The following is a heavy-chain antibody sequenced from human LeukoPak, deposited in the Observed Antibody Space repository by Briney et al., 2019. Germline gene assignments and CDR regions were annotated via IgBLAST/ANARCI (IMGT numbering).Heavy chain of an antibody. CDR2: IKQDGSEK. CDR3: AGDVASGSYPSYFDY. V-gene: IGHV3-7*01. Sequence: GGSLRLSCVASGFTYSLYWMSWVRQVPGKGLEWVANIKQDGSEKYYVDSVKGRFTISRDNGKNSLSLQMNSLRAEDTALYYCAGDVASGSYPSYFDYWGQGTLVTVSS. CDR1: GFTYSLYW. D-gene: IGHD1-26*01. J-gene: IGHJ4*02.